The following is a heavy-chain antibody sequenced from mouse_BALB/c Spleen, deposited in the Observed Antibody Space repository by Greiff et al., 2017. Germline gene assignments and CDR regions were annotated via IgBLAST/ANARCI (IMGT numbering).Heavy chain of an antibody. CDR1: GYSFTSYW. CDR3: ARFYYDYDGFAY. Sequence: QVQLKESGPQLVRPGASVKISCKASGYSFTSYWMHWVKQRPGQGLEWIGMIDPSDSETRLNQKFKDKATLTVDKSSSTAYMQLSSPTSEDSAVYYCARFYYDYDGFAYWGQGTLVTVSA. D-gene: IGHD2-4*01. J-gene: IGHJ3*01. CDR2: IDPSDSET. V-gene: IGHV1S126*01.